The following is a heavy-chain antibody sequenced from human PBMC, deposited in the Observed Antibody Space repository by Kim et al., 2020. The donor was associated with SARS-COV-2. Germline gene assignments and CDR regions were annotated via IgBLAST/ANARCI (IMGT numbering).Heavy chain of an antibody. Sequence: KRRVTISVDTSKNQFSLELSSVTAADTAVYYCARGSRIMVYAIRDNWFDPWGQGTLVTVSS. V-gene: IGHV4-59*09. CDR3: ARGSRIMVYAIRDNWFDP. J-gene: IGHJ5*02. D-gene: IGHD2-8*01.